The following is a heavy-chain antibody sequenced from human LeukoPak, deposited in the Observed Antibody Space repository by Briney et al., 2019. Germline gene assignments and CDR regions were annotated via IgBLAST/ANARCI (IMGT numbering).Heavy chain of an antibody. CDR1: GGSISSDDYY. Sequence: SETLSLTCTVSGGSISSDDYYWSWIRQPPGKGLEWIGHITYSGSTDYSPSLKSRVTMSVDTSKNQFSLKLNSVTAAETAMYFCARGGVGGYDYFDSWGQGTLVAVSS. CDR2: ITYSGST. CDR3: ARGGVGGYDYFDS. D-gene: IGHD5-12*01. J-gene: IGHJ4*02. V-gene: IGHV4-30-4*01.